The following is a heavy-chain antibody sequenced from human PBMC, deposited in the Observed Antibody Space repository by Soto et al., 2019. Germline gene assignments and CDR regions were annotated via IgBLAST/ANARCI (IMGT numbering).Heavy chain of an antibody. CDR3: ASPKDYYDQPSAGFDY. D-gene: IGHD3-22*01. CDR1: GGSFSGYY. J-gene: IGHJ4*02. Sequence: SETLSLTCAVYGGSFSGYYWSWIRQPPGKGLEWIGEINHSGSTNYNPSRKSRVTISVDTSKNQLSLKLSSVTAADTAVYYCASPKDYYDQPSAGFDYWGQGTLVTVSS. CDR2: INHSGST. V-gene: IGHV4-34*01.